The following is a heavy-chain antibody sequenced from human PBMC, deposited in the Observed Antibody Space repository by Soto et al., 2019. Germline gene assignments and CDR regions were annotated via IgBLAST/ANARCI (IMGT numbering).Heavy chain of an antibody. D-gene: IGHD1-1*01. CDR3: ARGLEHNWFDP. CDR1: GGSISSYY. J-gene: IGHJ5*02. CDR2: IYHSGST. V-gene: IGHV4-59*12. Sequence: SETLSLTCTVSGGSISSYYWSWIRQPPGKGLEWIGYIYHSGSTNYNPSLKSRVTISVDTSKNQFSLKLSSVTAADTAVYYCARGLEHNWFDPWGQGTLVTVSS.